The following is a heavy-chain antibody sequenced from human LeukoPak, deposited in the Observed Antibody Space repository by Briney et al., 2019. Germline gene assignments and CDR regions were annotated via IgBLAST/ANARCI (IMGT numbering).Heavy chain of an antibody. Sequence: ASVKVSCKTSGYTFTGYYMHWVRQAPGQGLEWMGWINPNSGGTNYAQKFQGRVTMTRDTSISTAYMELSRLRSDDTAVYYCARDIAAAGSNWFDPRGQGTLVTVSS. CDR3: ARDIAAAGSNWFDP. V-gene: IGHV1-2*02. CDR1: GYTFTGYY. D-gene: IGHD6-13*01. CDR2: INPNSGGT. J-gene: IGHJ5*02.